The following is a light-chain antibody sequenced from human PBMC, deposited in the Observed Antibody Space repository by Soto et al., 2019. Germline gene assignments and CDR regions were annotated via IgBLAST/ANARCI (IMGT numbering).Light chain of an antibody. CDR1: QSISSW. CDR3: QQYNSLWT. V-gene: IGKV1-5*01. J-gene: IGKJ1*01. CDR2: DAS. Sequence: DIQVTQSPATLSASVGDRVTITCRASQSISSWLAWYQQKPGKAPKLLIYDASSLESGVPSRFSGSGSGTEFTLTISSLQPDDFATYYCQQYNSLWTFGQGTKVDI.